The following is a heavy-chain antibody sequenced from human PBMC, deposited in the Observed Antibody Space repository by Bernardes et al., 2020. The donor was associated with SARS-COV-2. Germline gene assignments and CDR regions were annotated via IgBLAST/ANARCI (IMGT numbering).Heavy chain of an antibody. Sequence: GGSLRLSCAASGFSVSNTYMSWVRQAPGKGLEWVAILYAGGKIYYADSVKGRFTVSRDNSNNTLYLQMNGLRAEDTAIYYCAKDSQPDGAWNFDFWGQGTLVTVSS. V-gene: IGHV3-66*01. J-gene: IGHJ4*02. CDR1: GFSVSNTY. CDR3: AKDSQPDGAWNFDF. CDR2: LYAGGKI.